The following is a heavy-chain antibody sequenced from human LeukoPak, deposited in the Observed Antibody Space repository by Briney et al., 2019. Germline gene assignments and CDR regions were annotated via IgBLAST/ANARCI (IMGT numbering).Heavy chain of an antibody. D-gene: IGHD6-19*01. CDR2: IYYSGST. CDR3: ARQGVSGGRTTDAFDI. Sequence: TSETLSLTCTVSGGSISSGDYYWSWIRQPPGKGLEWIGYIYYSGSTYYNPSLKSRVTTLVDTSKSQFSLKLSSVTAADTAVYYCARQGVSGGRTTDAFDIWGQGTMVTVSS. J-gene: IGHJ3*02. CDR1: GGSISSGDYY. V-gene: IGHV4-30-4*01.